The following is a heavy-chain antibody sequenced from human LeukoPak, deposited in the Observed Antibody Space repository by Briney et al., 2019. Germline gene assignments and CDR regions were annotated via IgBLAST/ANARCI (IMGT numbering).Heavy chain of an antibody. CDR2: ISSSSSYI. CDR1: GFTFSSYS. J-gene: IGHJ4*02. Sequence: GGSLKLSCAASGFTFSSYSMNWVRQAPGKGLEWVSSISSSSSYIYYADSVKGRFTISRDNAKRSLYLQMDSLRAEDTAVYYCARDASAYYWGQGTLVTVSS. V-gene: IGHV3-21*01. CDR3: ARDASAYY. D-gene: IGHD3-3*01.